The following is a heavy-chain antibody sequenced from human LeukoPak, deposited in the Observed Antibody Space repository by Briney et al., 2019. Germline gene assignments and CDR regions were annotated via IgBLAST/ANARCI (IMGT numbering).Heavy chain of an antibody. CDR3: ATLTMTRYFDL. V-gene: IGHV3-23*01. D-gene: IGHD3-22*01. CDR1: GFTFSSYA. CDR2: ISGSGGST. J-gene: IGHJ2*01. Sequence: GGSLRLSCAASGFTFSSYAMSWVRQAPGKGLEWVSAISGSGGSTYYADSVKGRFTISRDNSKDTLYLQMNSLRAEDTAVFYCATLTMTRYFDLWGRGTLVTVSS.